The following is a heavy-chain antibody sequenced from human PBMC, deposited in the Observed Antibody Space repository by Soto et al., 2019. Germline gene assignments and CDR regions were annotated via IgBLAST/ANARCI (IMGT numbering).Heavy chain of an antibody. CDR2: IYYSGST. CDR3: ARDQGVGVPV. V-gene: IGHV4-30-4*01. D-gene: IGHD3-10*01. CDR1: GCSISSGDYY. J-gene: IGHJ4*02. Sequence: LXLTCTVSGCSISSGDYYWIWIRQPPGKGLEWIGYIYYSGSTYYNPSLKSRVTISVDTSKNQFSLKLSSVTAADTAVYYCARDQGVGVPVWGQGTLVTVSS.